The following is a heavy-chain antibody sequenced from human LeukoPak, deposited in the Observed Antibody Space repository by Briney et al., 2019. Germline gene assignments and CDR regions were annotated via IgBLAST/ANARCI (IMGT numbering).Heavy chain of an antibody. V-gene: IGHV1-69*13. J-gene: IGHJ4*02. D-gene: IGHD3-22*01. CDR3: ARGELNYYDSSGYAYFDY. CDR2: IIPIFGTA. CDR1: GGTFSSYA. Sequence: SVKVSCKASGGTFSSYAISWVRQAPGQGLEWMGGIIPIFGTANYAQKFRGRVTITADESTSTAYMELSSLRSEDTAVYYCARGELNYYDSSGYAYFDYWGQGTLVTVSS.